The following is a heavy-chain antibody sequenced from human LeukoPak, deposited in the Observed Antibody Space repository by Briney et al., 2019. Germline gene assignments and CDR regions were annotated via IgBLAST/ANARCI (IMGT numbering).Heavy chain of an antibody. J-gene: IGHJ5*02. CDR1: GFTVSSNY. V-gene: IGHV3-23*01. Sequence: GGSLRLSCAASGFTVSSNYMSWVRQAPGKGLEWVSAISGSGGSTYYADSVKGRFTISRDNSKNTLYLQMNSLRAEDTAVYYCAKPTLSRFDPWGQGTLVTVSS. D-gene: IGHD2/OR15-2a*01. CDR2: ISGSGGST. CDR3: AKPTLSRFDP.